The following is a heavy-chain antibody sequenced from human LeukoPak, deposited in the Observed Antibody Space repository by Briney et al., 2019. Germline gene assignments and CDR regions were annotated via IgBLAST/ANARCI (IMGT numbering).Heavy chain of an antibody. D-gene: IGHD6-19*01. J-gene: IGHJ4*02. CDR2: ITTNGGST. Sequence: GGSLRLSCVASGFTFSNYDMSWVRQAPGKGLEWVSGITTNGGSTYYSDSVKGRFTVSRDNSKNTLYLQINSLRGEDTAVYYCAKGKYSSGGVPDYWGQGTLVTVSS. CDR3: AKGKYSSGGVPDY. CDR1: GFTFSNYD. V-gene: IGHV3-23*01.